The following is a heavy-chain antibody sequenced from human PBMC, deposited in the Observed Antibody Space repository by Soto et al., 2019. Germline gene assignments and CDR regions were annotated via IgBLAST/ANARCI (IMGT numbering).Heavy chain of an antibody. CDR3: ANASAVVVSAPYYFDY. Sequence: EVQLLESGGGLVQPGGSLRLSCEASGFTFSTYAMSWVRQAPGKGLEWVTAISFGDGSTYYADSVKGRFTISTDNSKNTVYLQLNSLRAEDTAVYYCANASAVVVSAPYYFDYWGQGTLVTVSS. J-gene: IGHJ4*02. CDR2: ISFGDGST. CDR1: GFTFSTYA. V-gene: IGHV3-23*01. D-gene: IGHD2-15*01.